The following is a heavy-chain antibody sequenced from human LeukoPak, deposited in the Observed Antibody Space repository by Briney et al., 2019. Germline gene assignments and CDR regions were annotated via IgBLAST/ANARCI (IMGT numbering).Heavy chain of an antibody. CDR3: AKKRDDAFYI. CDR1: GFIFSSYC. Sequence: KSGRSLRLSCAAAGFIFSSYCMNSVRLAPRKWLEWVSFISSSSAYIYDADSVKGRFTICKDNAKNSQYLQMSNLRAENTSEYCCAKKRDDAFYIWGQGTMVTVSS. V-gene: IGHV3-21*01. J-gene: IGHJ3*02. CDR2: ISSSSAYI.